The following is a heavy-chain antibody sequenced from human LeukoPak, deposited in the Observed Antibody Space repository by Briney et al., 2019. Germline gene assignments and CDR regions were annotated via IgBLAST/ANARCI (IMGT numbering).Heavy chain of an antibody. D-gene: IGHD5-18*01. V-gene: IGHV3-7*01. J-gene: IGHJ6*03. CDR3: ARIQLWTSGYYYYYMDV. Sequence: GGSLRLSCAASGFTFSTYWMNWFRQTPGKGLEWVAKIKADGGEKDHVAPVKGRFTISRDNAKNTLYLQMNSLRAEDTAVYYCARIQLWTSGYYYYYMDVWGKGTTVTISS. CDR2: IKADGGEK. CDR1: GFTFSTYW.